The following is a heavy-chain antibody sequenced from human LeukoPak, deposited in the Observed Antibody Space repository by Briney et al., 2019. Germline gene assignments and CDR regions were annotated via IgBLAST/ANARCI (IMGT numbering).Heavy chain of an antibody. D-gene: IGHD1-26*01. J-gene: IGHJ5*02. CDR2: IYNGVNT. CDR3: ARSRAFNSGAFDP. V-gene: IGHV4-61*01. Sequence: SETLSLTCTVSGASVSSASYWSWIRQPPGKGVEWIAHIYNGVNTNYNPSHKSRVTISVDTSKNQFSLRLNSVTAADTAVYYCARSRAFNSGAFDPWGQGSLVTVSS. CDR1: GASVSSASY.